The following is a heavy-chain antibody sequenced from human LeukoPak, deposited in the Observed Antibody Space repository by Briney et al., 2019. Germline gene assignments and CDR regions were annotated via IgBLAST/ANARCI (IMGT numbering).Heavy chain of an antibody. J-gene: IGHJ4*02. CDR1: GGSINDAS. V-gene: IGHV4-59*01. Sequence: HPSETLSLTCTVSGGSINDASRNWIRKPPGQGLEWIGYIYHSGGTNYNPSLKSRVTISLDTSKNQFSLKLSSVTAADTAVYYCARVGTYYRSLDSWGQGTLVTVSS. CDR3: ARVGTYYRSLDS. CDR2: IYHSGGT. D-gene: IGHD3-10*01.